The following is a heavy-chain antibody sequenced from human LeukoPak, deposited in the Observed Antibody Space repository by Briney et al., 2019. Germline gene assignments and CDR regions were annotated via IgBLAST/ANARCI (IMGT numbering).Heavy chain of an antibody. J-gene: IGHJ4*02. V-gene: IGHV3-15*01. CDR1: GFTFSDAW. CDR3: ARGFCSGGSCYDFDY. D-gene: IGHD2-15*01. CDR2: IISKGAGGTT. Sequence: GGSLRLSCAASGFTFSDAWMSWVRQAPGKGLEWVGRIISKGAGGTTDYAAFVNGRFTISREDSKNTLHLQMNSLRSEDTAVYYCARGFCSGGSCYDFDYWGQGTLVTVSS.